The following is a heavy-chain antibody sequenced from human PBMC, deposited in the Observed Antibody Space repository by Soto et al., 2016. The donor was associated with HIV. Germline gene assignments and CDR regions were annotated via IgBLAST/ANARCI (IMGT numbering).Heavy chain of an antibody. CDR3: ARVAGSSGYYPDWYFDL. CDR2: INPNSGGT. J-gene: IGHJ2*01. D-gene: IGHD3-22*01. V-gene: IGHV1-2*02. Sequence: QVQLVQSGAEVKKPGSSVKVSCKASGGTFSSYVISWVRRAPGQGLEWMGWINPNSGGTNYAQKFQGRVTMTRDTSISTAYMELSRLRSDDTAVYYCARVAGSSGYYPDWYFDLWGRGTLVTVSS. CDR1: GGTFSSYV.